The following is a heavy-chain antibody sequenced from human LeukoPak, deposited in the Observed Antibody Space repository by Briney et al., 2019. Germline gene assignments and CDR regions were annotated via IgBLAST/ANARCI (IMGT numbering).Heavy chain of an antibody. CDR3: AKRGVVIRVILVGFHKEAYYFDS. CDR2: ISDSGGST. Sequence: WGSLRLSCAVSGITLSNYVMSWVRQAPGKGLEWVAGISDSGGSTNYADSVKGRFTTSRDNPKNTLYLQMNSLRAEDTAVYFCAKRGVVIRVILVGFHKEAYYFDSWGQGALVTVSS. J-gene: IGHJ4*02. V-gene: IGHV3-23*01. CDR1: GITLSNYV. D-gene: IGHD3-22*01.